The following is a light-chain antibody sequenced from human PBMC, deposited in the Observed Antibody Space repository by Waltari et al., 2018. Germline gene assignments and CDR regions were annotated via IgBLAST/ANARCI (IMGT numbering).Light chain of an antibody. V-gene: IGLV3-10*01. CDR1: ALPKKY. J-gene: IGLJ3*02. CDR3: YSADGSGDLGV. CDR2: DDD. Sequence: YELTQPPSVSVSPAQTARITCSGAALPKKYAFWYQQKSGQAPVLVIYDDDKRPSGIPERFSGSSSGSMATLTITGAQVGDEADYYCYSADGSGDLGVFGGGTKVTVL.